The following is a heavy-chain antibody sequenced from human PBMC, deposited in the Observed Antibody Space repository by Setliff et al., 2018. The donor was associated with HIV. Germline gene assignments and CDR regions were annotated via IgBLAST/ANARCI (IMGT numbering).Heavy chain of an antibody. V-gene: IGHV4-59*01. CDR3: ARVQMAYAAFDV. Sequence: SETLSLTCTVSGGSFSTYYWSWIRQPPGKGLEWIGSIYFTGSSDNNPSLKSRATLSVDTSKHQFSLKLSSVTAADTAVYYCARVQMAYAAFDVWGQGTMVTVSS. J-gene: IGHJ3*01. CDR1: GGSFSTYY. D-gene: IGHD4-17*01. CDR2: IYFTGSS.